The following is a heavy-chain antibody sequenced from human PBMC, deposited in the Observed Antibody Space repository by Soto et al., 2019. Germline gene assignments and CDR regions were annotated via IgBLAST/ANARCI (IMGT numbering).Heavy chain of an antibody. CDR2: INPSGGST. V-gene: IGHV1-46*03. CDR1: GYPYTSYY. D-gene: IGHD3-9*01. J-gene: IGHJ5*02. Sequence: ASVKLSCKASGYPYTSYYLHWLRQAPGQGLEWMGIINPSGGSTSYAQKFQGRVTMTRDTSTSTVYMELSSLRSEDTAVYYCARDRTLDWLSYNLFDPLVQGTLVTVSS. CDR3: ARDRTLDWLSYNLFDP.